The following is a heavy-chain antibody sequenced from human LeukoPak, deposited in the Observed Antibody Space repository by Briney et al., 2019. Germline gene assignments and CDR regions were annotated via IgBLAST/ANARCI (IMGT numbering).Heavy chain of an antibody. J-gene: IGHJ6*02. CDR2: INTYNGNT. CDR1: GYTFASYG. V-gene: IGHV1-18*01. Sequence: ASVKVSCKTSGYTFASYGISWVRQAPGQGLEWMGWINTYNGNTNYAQKLQGRVTMTTDTSTSTAYMEMRSLRSDDTAVYYCARVFGYEDICMDVWGQGTTVTVSS. CDR3: ARVFGYEDICMDV. D-gene: IGHD2-15*01.